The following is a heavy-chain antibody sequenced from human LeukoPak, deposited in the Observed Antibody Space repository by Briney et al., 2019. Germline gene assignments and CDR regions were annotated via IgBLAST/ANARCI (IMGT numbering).Heavy chain of an antibody. J-gene: IGHJ4*02. V-gene: IGHV3-9*01. CDR3: AKDINYDILTGYPGGFDY. Sequence: PGGSLRLSCAASGVTFSSYEMNWVRQAPGKGLEWFSGISWNSGSMGYADSVKGRFTISRDNAKNSLYLQMNSLRAEDTALYYCAKDINYDILTGYPGGFDYWGQGTLVTVSS. CDR2: ISWNSGSM. CDR1: GVTFSSYE. D-gene: IGHD3-9*01.